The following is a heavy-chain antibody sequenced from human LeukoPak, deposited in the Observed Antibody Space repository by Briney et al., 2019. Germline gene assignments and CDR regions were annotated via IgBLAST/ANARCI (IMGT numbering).Heavy chain of an antibody. Sequence: GASVKVSCKVSGYTLTELSMHWVRQAPGKGLEWMGGFDPEDGETIYAQKFQGRVTMTEDTSTDTAYMELSSLRSEDTAVYYCATDLNIVVVPAARDPNWFDPWGQGTLVTVSS. CDR2: FDPEDGET. J-gene: IGHJ5*02. CDR1: GYTLTELS. V-gene: IGHV1-24*01. D-gene: IGHD2-2*01. CDR3: ATDLNIVVVPAARDPNWFDP.